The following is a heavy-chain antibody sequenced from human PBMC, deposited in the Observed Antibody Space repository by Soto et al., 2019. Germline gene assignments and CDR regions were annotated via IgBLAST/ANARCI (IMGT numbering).Heavy chain of an antibody. CDR2: ISDDGSIK. Sequence: GGSLRLSCAASGFSFTTYAMHWVRQAPGKWLEWVAVISDDGSIKYYADSVKGRFTISRDNSKNTFSLQMNSLRGDDTAVYFCARAIETAMDPCDYWGQGXLVTVSS. CDR3: ARAIETAMDPCDY. D-gene: IGHD5-18*01. V-gene: IGHV3-30-3*01. CDR1: GFSFTTYA. J-gene: IGHJ4*02.